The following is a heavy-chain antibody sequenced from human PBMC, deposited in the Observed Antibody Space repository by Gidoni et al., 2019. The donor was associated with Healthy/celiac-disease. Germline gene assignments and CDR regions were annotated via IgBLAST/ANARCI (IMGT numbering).Heavy chain of an antibody. CDR1: GFTFSSYG. Sequence: QVQLVESGGGVVQPGRSLRLSCAASGFTFSSYGIHWVRQAPGKGLEWGEVIWDDGSNKYYADAVKGRFTISRDNSKNTLYLQMNSLRAEDTAVYYCARDPSLGDWVAARPDGEYYYYGMDVWGQGTTVTVSS. J-gene: IGHJ6*02. CDR3: ARDPSLGDWVAARPDGEYYYYGMDV. D-gene: IGHD6-6*01. CDR2: IWDDGSNK. V-gene: IGHV3-33*01.